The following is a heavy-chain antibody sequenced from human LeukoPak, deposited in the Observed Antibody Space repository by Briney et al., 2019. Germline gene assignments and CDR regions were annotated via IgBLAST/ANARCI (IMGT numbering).Heavy chain of an antibody. V-gene: IGHV1-2*06. CDR2: INPNSGGT. CDR3: ASIAVAGTNFDY. Sequence: ASVKVSCKASGYTFTGYYMHWVRQAPGQGLEWMGRINPNSGGTNYAQKFQGRVTMTRDTSISTAYMELSRLRSDDTAVYYCASIAVAGTNFDYWGQGTLVTVSS. D-gene: IGHD6-19*01. CDR1: GYTFTGYY. J-gene: IGHJ4*02.